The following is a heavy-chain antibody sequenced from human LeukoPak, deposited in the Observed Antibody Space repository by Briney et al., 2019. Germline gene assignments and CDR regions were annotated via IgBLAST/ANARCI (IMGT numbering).Heavy chain of an antibody. D-gene: IGHD5-18*01. Sequence: PGGSLRLSCAASGFTFSSYAMSWVRQAPGKGLEWVSAISGSGGGTYYADSVKGRFTISRDNSKNTLYLQMNSLRAEDTAVYYCAKDRRYSYGPTDYWGQGTLVTVSS. CDR1: GFTFSSYA. J-gene: IGHJ4*02. CDR2: ISGSGGGT. CDR3: AKDRRYSYGPTDY. V-gene: IGHV3-23*01.